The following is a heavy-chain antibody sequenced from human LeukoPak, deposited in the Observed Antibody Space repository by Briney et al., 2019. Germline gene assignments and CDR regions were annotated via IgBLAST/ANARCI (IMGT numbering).Heavy chain of an antibody. D-gene: IGHD3-22*01. CDR1: GFTVSSNY. CDR3: ARGSSDSSGYLYYYYYMDV. V-gene: IGHV3-53*01. CDR2: IYSGGST. Sequence: GGSLRLSCAASGFTVSSNYMSWVLQAPGKGLEWVSVIYSGGSTYYADSVKGRFTISRDNSKNTLYLQMNSLRAEDTAVYYCARGSSDSSGYLYYYYYMDVWGKGTTVTVSS. J-gene: IGHJ6*03.